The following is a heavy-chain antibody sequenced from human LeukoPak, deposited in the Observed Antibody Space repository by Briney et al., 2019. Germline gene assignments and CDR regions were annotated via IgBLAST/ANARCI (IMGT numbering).Heavy chain of an antibody. Sequence: PGGSLRLSCAASGFTFSSYAMTWVRQAPGKGLGWVSAISGSGGSTYYADSVKGRFTISRDNSKNTLYLQMNSLRAEDTAVYYCAKDRSGHRRGYSYGYFDYWGQGTLVTVSS. J-gene: IGHJ4*02. CDR2: ISGSGGST. D-gene: IGHD5-18*01. CDR1: GFTFSSYA. CDR3: AKDRSGHRRGYSYGYFDY. V-gene: IGHV3-23*01.